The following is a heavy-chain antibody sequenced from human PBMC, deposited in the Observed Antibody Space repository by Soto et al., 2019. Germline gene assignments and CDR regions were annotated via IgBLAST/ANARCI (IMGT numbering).Heavy chain of an antibody. CDR3: ASDTYYDFWSGHPLTVYYYGMDV. CDR2: IIPIFGTA. D-gene: IGHD3-3*01. V-gene: IGHV1-69*13. CDR1: GGTFSSYA. Sequence: SVKVSCKASGGTFSSYAISWVRQAPGQGLEWMGGIIPIFGTANYAQKFQGRVTITADESTSTAYMELSSLRSEDTAVYYCASDTYYDFWSGHPLTVYYYGMDVWGQGTTVTVSS. J-gene: IGHJ6*02.